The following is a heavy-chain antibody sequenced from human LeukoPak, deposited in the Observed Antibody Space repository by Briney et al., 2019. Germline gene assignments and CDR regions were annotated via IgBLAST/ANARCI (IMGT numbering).Heavy chain of an antibody. CDR2: INHSGST. CDR1: GGSFSGYY. D-gene: IGHD5-24*01. J-gene: IGHJ4*02. Sequence: KSSETLSLTCAFYGGSFSGYYWSCIRQPPGKGLEWIGEINHSGSTNYNPSLKSRITISVNTSKNQVSLKLSPVTAADPAVYYCARDGSRDGYSVNDYWGQGTMVTVSS. V-gene: IGHV4-34*01. CDR3: ARDGSRDGYSVNDY.